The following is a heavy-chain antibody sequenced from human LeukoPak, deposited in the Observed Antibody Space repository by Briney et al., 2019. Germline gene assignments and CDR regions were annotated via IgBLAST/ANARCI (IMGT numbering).Heavy chain of an antibody. CDR1: GYTFTGYY. CDR3: AIEWLLRGYSDY. Sequence: ASVKVSCKASGYTFTGYYMHWVRQAPGQGLEWMGRINPNSGGTNYAQKFQGRVTMTRDTSISTAYMELSRLRSDDTAVYYCAIEWLLRGYSDYWGQGTLVTVSS. CDR2: INPNSGGT. D-gene: IGHD3-22*01. J-gene: IGHJ4*02. V-gene: IGHV1-2*06.